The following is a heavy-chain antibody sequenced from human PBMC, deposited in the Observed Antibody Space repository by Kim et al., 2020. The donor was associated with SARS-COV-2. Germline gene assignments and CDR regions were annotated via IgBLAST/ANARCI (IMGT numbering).Heavy chain of an antibody. CDR3: ARGRIEVIDY. D-gene: IGHD6-19*01. CDR1: GYNFTRYT. Sequence: ASVKVSCKASGYNFTRYTIYWVRQAPGQSLEWMGWIIPGRGDTKFSQKFQDRVTISRDTSASTVYMQLSNLESEDTAVYFCARGRIEVIDYWGQGTLVTVSS. J-gene: IGHJ4*02. V-gene: IGHV1-3*01. CDR2: IIPGRGDT.